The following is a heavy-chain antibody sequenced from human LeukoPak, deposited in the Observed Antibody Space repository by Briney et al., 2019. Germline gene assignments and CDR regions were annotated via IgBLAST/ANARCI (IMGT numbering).Heavy chain of an antibody. CDR1: RFTFSSYG. V-gene: IGHV3-7*02. J-gene: IGHJ4*02. Sequence: PGGSLRLSCAASRFTFSSYGMHWVRQAPGKGLEWVANIKQDGSEKYYVDSVKGRFTISRDNARNSLYLQMNSLRAEDTAVHYCARFQGAHYWGQGTLVTVSS. CDR3: ARFQGAHY. D-gene: IGHD4/OR15-4a*01. CDR2: IKQDGSEK.